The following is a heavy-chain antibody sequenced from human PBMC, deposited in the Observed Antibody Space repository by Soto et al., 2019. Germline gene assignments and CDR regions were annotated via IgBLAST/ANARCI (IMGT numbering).Heavy chain of an antibody. J-gene: IGHJ4*02. CDR1: GGTFKSYV. CDR3: AGTQFDTSGYYPSGLEL. D-gene: IGHD3-22*01. Sequence: SVKVSCKPSGGTFKSYVLNWVRQAPGQGLEWMGGIIPFLGSADYAQKFQDRVTITADESTSTAYLELSSLRSEDSAVYYCAGTQFDTSGYYPSGLELWGQGTLVTVSS. CDR2: IIPFLGSA. V-gene: IGHV1-69*13.